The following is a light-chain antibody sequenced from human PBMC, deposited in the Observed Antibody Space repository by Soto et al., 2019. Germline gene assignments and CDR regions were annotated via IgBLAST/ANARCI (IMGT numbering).Light chain of an antibody. Sequence: DIQLTQSPSFLSASVGDRVTITCRASQGISSYLAWYQQKPGKAPKLLIYAASTLQSGVPSSFSGSGSGIEFTLTISSLQPEDFATYYYQQLNSYPYTFGQGTKLEIK. V-gene: IGKV1-9*01. CDR1: QGISSY. J-gene: IGKJ2*01. CDR2: AAS. CDR3: QQLNSYPYT.